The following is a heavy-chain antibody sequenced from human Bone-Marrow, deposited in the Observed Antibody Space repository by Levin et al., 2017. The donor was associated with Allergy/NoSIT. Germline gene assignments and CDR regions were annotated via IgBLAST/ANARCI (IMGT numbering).Heavy chain of an antibody. CDR1: GFIFSDYE. J-gene: IGHJ4*02. CDR3: ARQTITYLDY. D-gene: IGHD1-14*01. V-gene: IGHV3-48*03. CDR2: TSSSGRTI. Sequence: GESLKISCAASGFIFSDYEMKWVRQAPGKGLEWVAYTSSSGRTIYYADSVKGRFTISRDNAKNSLFLQMNSLRAEDSAIYYCARQTITYLDYWGQGALVTVSS.